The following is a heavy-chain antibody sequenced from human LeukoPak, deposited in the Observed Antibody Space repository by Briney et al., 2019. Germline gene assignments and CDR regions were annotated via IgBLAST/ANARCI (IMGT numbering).Heavy chain of an antibody. CDR1: GYTFTGYF. Sequence: ASVKVSCKTSGYTFTGYFLHWVRQAPGQGLEWMGWVNPNSGDTNYALKFQDRVTMTRDTSISTAYMELSRLRSDDTAVYYCARDNFFGFSYSWHFDHWGLGTLVTVSS. D-gene: IGHD5-18*01. CDR3: ARDNFFGFSYSWHFDH. CDR2: VNPNSGDT. V-gene: IGHV1-2*02. J-gene: IGHJ4*02.